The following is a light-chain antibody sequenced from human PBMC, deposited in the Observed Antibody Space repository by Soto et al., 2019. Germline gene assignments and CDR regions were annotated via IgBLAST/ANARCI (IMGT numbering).Light chain of an antibody. V-gene: IGKV3-11*01. CDR1: QSVSSY. CDR3: QQRTNWPLIT. J-gene: IGKJ5*01. CDR2: GAS. Sequence: EIVLTQSPATLSLSPGERATLSCRASQSVSSYLAWYQQKPGQAPRRLIYGASNRATGIPARFSGSGSGTDFTLTISSLEPEDFAVYYCQQRTNWPLITLGQGTRLEIK.